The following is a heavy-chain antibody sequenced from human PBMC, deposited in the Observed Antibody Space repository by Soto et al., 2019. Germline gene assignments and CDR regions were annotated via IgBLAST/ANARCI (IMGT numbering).Heavy chain of an antibody. Sequence: GGSLRLSCAASGFTFSSYGMHWVRQAPGKGLEWVAVIWYDGSNKYYADSVKGRFTISRDNSKNTLYLQMNSLRAEDTAVYYCYSGETYYYGSGSPNGMDVWGQGTTVTVSS. CDR2: IWYDGSNK. V-gene: IGHV3-33*01. D-gene: IGHD3-10*01. CDR1: GFTFSSYG. CDR3: YSGETYYYGSGSPNGMDV. J-gene: IGHJ6*02.